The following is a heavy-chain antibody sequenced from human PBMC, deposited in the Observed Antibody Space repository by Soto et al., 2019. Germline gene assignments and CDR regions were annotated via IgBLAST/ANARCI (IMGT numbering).Heavy chain of an antibody. J-gene: IGHJ4*02. CDR2: IRGSDGTT. Sequence: GGSLRLSCEASGFSFSTFDMSWVRRAPGKGLQCVSFIRGSDGTTYYADSVRGRFTISRDNSRNTLYLQMNSLRAADTAIYYCARDSTGFTHGPDYWGQGTQVTVSS. V-gene: IGHV3-23*01. D-gene: IGHD5-18*01. CDR1: GFSFSTFD. CDR3: ARDSTGFTHGPDY.